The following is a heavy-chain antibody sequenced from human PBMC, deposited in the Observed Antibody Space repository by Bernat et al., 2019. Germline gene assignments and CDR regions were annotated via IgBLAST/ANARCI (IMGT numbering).Heavy chain of an antibody. CDR1: GGSISSYY. V-gene: IGHV4-59*01. D-gene: IGHD3-9*01. CDR3: ARAYYDILTGYYRGGFDP. CDR2: IYYSGST. J-gene: IGHJ5*02. Sequence: QVQLQESGPGLVKPSETLSLTCTVSGGSISSYYWSWIRQPPGKGLEWIGYIYYSGSTNYNPSLKSRVTISVDTSKNQFSLKLSSVTAADTAVYYCARAYYDILTGYYRGGFDPWGQGTLVTVSS.